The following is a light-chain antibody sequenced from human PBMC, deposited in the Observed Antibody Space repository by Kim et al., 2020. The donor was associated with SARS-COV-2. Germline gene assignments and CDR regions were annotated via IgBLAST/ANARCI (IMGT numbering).Light chain of an antibody. J-gene: IGLJ2*01. CDR1: SGGVGGYNF. V-gene: IGLV2-8*01. CDR3: FSYAGRTKML. Sequence: GQSVSISCSGTSGGVGGYNFVSWYQHHPGKAPKLLIYEISKRPSGVPDRFSGSKSGNTASLSVSGLQAEDEADYCCFSYAGRTKMLFGGGTQLTVL. CDR2: EIS.